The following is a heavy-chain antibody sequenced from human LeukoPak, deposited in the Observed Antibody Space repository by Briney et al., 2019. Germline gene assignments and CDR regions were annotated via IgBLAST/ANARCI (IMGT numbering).Heavy chain of an antibody. V-gene: IGHV3-7*01. CDR1: GFTFSSYW. Sequence: VGSLRLSCAVSGFTFSSYWMNWVRQAPGKGLEWVASIRQDGGEKSYVDSVKGRFTISRDNTKNSLYLQVSSLRAEDTAVYYCARDGTAAGLYFDLWGQGTLVTVSS. D-gene: IGHD6-13*01. J-gene: IGHJ4*01. CDR3: ARDGTAAGLYFDL. CDR2: IRQDGGEK.